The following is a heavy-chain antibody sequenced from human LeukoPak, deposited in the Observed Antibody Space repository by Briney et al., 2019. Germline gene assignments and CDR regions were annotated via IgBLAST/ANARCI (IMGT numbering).Heavy chain of an antibody. J-gene: IGHJ4*02. D-gene: IGHD5-18*01. V-gene: IGHV3-30*01. CDR1: GFTLSSYA. CDR2: ISYDGSNK. CDR3: ARDRSQRAYSYGPDGE. Sequence: PGGSLRLPCAASGFTLSSYAMHWVRQAPGKGLEWAAVISYDGSNKFYADSVKGRFTISRDNSKNTLFLQMNSLRAEDTAVYYCARDRSQRAYSYGPDGEWGQGTLVTVSS.